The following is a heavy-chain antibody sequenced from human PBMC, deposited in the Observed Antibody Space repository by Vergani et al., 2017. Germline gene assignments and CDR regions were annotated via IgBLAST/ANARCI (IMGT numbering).Heavy chain of an antibody. CDR3: ARDLGLTKDAFDI. CDR1: GFTFSSYA. J-gene: IGHJ3*02. CDR2: IYSGGST. D-gene: IGHD1-26*01. V-gene: IGHV3-NL1*01. Sequence: QVQLVESGGGVVQPGRSLRLSCAASGFTFSSYAMHWVRQAPGKGLEWVSVIYSGGSTYYADSVKGRFTISRDNSKNTLYLQMNSLRAEDTAVYYCARDLGLTKDAFDIWGQGTMVTVSS.